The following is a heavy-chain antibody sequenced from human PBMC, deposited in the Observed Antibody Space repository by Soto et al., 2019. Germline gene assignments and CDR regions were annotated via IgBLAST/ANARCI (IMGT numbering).Heavy chain of an antibody. CDR3: VKGGWLDF. J-gene: IGHJ5*01. CDR1: GFTFNTFE. V-gene: IGHV3-23*01. CDR2: ISDDSSRT. Sequence: PGGSLRLSCAASGFTFNTFEMSWVRQAPGRGLEWVSFISDDSSRTYYADAVKGRFTISRDNSKYTPYLQMNSLTAEDTAVYACVKGGWLDFWGQGTLVTVSS. D-gene: IGHD3-16*01.